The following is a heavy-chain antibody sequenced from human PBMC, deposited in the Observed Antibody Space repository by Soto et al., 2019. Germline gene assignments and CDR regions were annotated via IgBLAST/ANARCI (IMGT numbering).Heavy chain of an antibody. CDR3: ARDRLANWFDP. CDR2: IYYSGST. V-gene: IGHV4-61*08. D-gene: IGHD3-9*01. Sequence: PSETLSLTCTVSGGSISSGGYYWSWIRQHPGKGLEWIGYIYYSGSTNYNPSLKSRVTISLDTSKNQFSLKLSSVTAADTAVYYCARDRLANWFDPWGQGTLVTVSS. CDR1: GGSISSGGYY. J-gene: IGHJ5*02.